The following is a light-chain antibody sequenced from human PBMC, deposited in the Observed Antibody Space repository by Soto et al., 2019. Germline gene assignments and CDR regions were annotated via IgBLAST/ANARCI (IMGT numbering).Light chain of an antibody. J-gene: IGLJ1*01. CDR1: SSGVGGYYS. V-gene: IGLV2-14*01. CDR3: TSYSSSDIFYV. Sequence: QSVLTQPASVSGSPGQSITISCTGTSSGVGGYYSVSWYRQHPGKAPKLIIYGVTNRPSGVSDRFSASKSGNTASLTISGLQAEDEADYFCTSYSSSDIFYVFGSGTKVTVL. CDR2: GVT.